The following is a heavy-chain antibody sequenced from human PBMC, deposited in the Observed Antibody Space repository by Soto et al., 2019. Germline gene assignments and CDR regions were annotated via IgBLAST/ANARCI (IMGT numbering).Heavy chain of an antibody. CDR1: GFTFSSYA. CDR2: VTCSGESA. J-gene: IGHJ4*02. D-gene: IGHD3-16*01. V-gene: IGHV3-23*01. CDR3: ANDQWFYDNVWGILSCPSYFHX. Sequence: GGSLRLTCGGSGFTFSSYAMSWVRQAPGKGLEWVWCVTCSGESAYYAYSVKVRFSISMDNSNKTLYLQMERLIAEDTAVYFCANDQWFYDNVWGILSCPSYFHXWGQGTLVTVSX.